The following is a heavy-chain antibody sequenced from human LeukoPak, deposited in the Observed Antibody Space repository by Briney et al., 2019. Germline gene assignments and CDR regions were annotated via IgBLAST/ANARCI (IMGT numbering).Heavy chain of an antibody. Sequence: PGGSKRLSCAASGFTFSSYWMHWVRQAPGKGLVWVSRINSDGVYTNYADSVKGRFTISRDNARNTLYLQMNSLRAEDTAVYYCARDYYASRSPNDWWGQGAPASVSS. V-gene: IGHV3-74*01. CDR3: ARDYYASRSPNDW. CDR2: INSDGVYT. D-gene: IGHD3-10*01. J-gene: IGHJ4*02. CDR1: GFTFSSYW.